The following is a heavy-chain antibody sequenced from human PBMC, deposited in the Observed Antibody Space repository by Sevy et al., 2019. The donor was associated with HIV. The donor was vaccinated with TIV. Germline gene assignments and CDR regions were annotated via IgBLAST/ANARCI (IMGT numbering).Heavy chain of an antibody. D-gene: IGHD3-16*02. V-gene: IGHV3-23*01. J-gene: IGHJ4*02. CDR2: ISGSGGST. Sequence: GGSLRLSYAASGFTFSSYAMSWVRQAPGKGLEWVSAISGSGGSTYYADSVKGRFTISRDNSKNTLYLQMNSLRAEDTAVYYCAKVSAITFGGVIVVPDFDYWGQGTLVTVSS. CDR3: AKVSAITFGGVIVVPDFDY. CDR1: GFTFSSYA.